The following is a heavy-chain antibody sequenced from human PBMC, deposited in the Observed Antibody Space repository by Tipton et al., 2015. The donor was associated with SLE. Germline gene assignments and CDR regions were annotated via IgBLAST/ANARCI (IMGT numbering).Heavy chain of an antibody. D-gene: IGHD2-21*01. CDR1: GGSFSGYY. V-gene: IGHV4-34*01. J-gene: IGHJ5*01. CDR3: GRDLDCGGDCLDS. CDR2: INHSGST. Sequence: LRLSCAVYGGSFSGYYWSWIRQSPGKGLEWIGEINHSGSTKYNPSLKSRVTISVDTSKNQFSLKLNSVTAADTALYYCGRDLDCGGDCLDSWGRGTLVTVSS.